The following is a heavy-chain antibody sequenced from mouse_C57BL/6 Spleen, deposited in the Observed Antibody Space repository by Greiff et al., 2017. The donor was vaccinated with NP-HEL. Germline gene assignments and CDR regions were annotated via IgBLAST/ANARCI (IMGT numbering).Heavy chain of an antibody. CDR2: IHPNSGST. CDR1: GYTFTSYW. Sequence: VQLQQSGAELVKPGASVKLSCKASGYTFTSYWMHWVKQRPGQGLEWIGMIHPNSGSTNYNEKFKSKATLTVDKSSSTAYMQLSSLTSEDSAVYYCARIYGSSYAWFAYWGQGTLVTVSA. D-gene: IGHD1-1*01. V-gene: IGHV1-64*01. J-gene: IGHJ3*01. CDR3: ARIYGSSYAWFAY.